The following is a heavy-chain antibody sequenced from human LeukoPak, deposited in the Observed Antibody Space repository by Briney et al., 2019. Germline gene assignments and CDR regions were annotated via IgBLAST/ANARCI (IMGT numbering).Heavy chain of an antibody. CDR2: IHRNSGDT. Sequence: ASVKVSCKASGYTFTRYHIHRVRQAPGQGLEWMGGIHRNSGDTNYAQKFQGRVTMTRDTSISTAYMGLSRLRSDDTAVYYCARDYCSSTSCLFDYWGQGTLVTVSS. V-gene: IGHV1-2*02. CDR1: GYTFTRYH. CDR3: ARDYCSSTSCLFDY. D-gene: IGHD2-2*01. J-gene: IGHJ4*02.